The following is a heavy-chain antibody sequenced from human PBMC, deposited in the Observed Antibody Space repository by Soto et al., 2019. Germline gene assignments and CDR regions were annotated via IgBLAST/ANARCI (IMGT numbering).Heavy chain of an antibody. CDR3: ARRGYCSSISFPHYYYCMDF. V-gene: IGHV3-21*01. J-gene: IGHJ6*02. CDR1: GFTFSGYS. Sequence: GGSLRLSCGASGFTFSGYSMNWVRQAPGKGLEWVSSISSSSSYIYYADAVKGRFPISRDNAKNSLYLQMNSLRAEDTAVYYCARRGYCSSISFPHYYYCMDFPGQGTTVTVS. D-gene: IGHD2-2*01. CDR2: ISSSSSYI.